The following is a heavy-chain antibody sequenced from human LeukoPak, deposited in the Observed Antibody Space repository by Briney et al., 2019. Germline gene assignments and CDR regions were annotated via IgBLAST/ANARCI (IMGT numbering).Heavy chain of an antibody. D-gene: IGHD7-27*01. Sequence: SETLSLTCAVYGGSFSGYYWSWIRQPPGKGLEWIGEINHSGSTNYNPSLKSRVTISVDTSKNQFSLKLSSVTAADTAVYYCARGLGGFDYWGQGTLVTVSS. CDR3: ARGLGGFDY. CDR1: GGSFSGYY. V-gene: IGHV4-34*01. CDR2: INHSGST. J-gene: IGHJ4*02.